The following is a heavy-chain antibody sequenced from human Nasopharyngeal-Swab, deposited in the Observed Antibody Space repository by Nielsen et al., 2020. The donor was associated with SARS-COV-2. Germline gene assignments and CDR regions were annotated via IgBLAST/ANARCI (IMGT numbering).Heavy chain of an antibody. CDR1: GFTFSSYE. J-gene: IGHJ4*02. CDR2: ISSSGSTI. CDR3: ARDTPRGLQGLDY. V-gene: IGHV3-48*03. D-gene: IGHD4-11*01. Sequence: GGSLRLSCAASGFTFSSYEMNWVRQAPGKGLEWVSYISSSGSTIYYADSVKGRFTIPRDNAKNSLYLQMNSLRAEDTAVYYCARDTPRGLQGLDYWGQGTLVTVSS.